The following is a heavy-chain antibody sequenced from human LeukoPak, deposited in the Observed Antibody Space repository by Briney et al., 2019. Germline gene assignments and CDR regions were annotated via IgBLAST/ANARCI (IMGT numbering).Heavy chain of an antibody. D-gene: IGHD2-15*01. CDR3: ARHLGYCSGGICYDMDV. V-gene: IGHV3-23*01. Sequence: GGSLRLSCAASGFTFSNYAMSWVRQTPGKGLEWVSALSGSGGSTYYADSVKGRFTISRDNSKNTLYLQMNSLRAEDTAVYYCARHLGYCSGGICYDMDVWGQGTKVTVSS. CDR2: LSGSGGST. CDR1: GFTFSNYA. J-gene: IGHJ6*02.